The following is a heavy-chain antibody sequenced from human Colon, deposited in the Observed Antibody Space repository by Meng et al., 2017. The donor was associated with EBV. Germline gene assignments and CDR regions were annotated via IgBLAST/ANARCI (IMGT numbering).Heavy chain of an antibody. CDR2: IYHSGST. D-gene: IGHD3-10*01. CDR1: GGSISSNGYY. V-gene: IGHV4-39*01. J-gene: IGHJ4*02. CDR3: ARRRGGSGRDC. Sequence: HRQRQESVPGLVKPSETLSLTCTVSGGSISSNGYYWDWVRQPPGKGLEWIGAIYHSGSTSYNPSLQSRVTMFVDTSKNQFSLMLTSVTATDTAVYYCARRRGGSGRDCWGQGTLVTVSS.